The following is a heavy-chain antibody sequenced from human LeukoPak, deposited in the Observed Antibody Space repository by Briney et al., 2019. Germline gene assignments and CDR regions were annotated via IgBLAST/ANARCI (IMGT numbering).Heavy chain of an antibody. CDR3: AREVPTVRHDAFDI. CDR2: IYYSGST. CDR1: GGSISSGGYY. D-gene: IGHD4-17*01. V-gene: IGHV4-31*03. Sequence: PSETLSLTCTVSGGSISSGGYYWSWIRQHPGKGLEWIGYIYYSGSTYYNPSLKSRVTISVDTSKNQSSLKLSSVTAADTAVYYCAREVPTVRHDAFDIWGQGTMVTVSS. J-gene: IGHJ3*02.